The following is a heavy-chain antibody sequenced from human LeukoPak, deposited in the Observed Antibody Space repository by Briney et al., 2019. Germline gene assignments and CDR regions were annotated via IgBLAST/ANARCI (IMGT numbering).Heavy chain of an antibody. Sequence: ASLKVSCKASGYTFTSYGITWVRQAPGQGLEWMGWISAYNGNTNYAQKFQDRVTMTTDTSTTTVYMELRSLRSDDTAVYYCARGTIPAAGRFDPWGQGTLVTVSS. CDR3: ARGTIPAAGRFDP. J-gene: IGHJ5*02. CDR2: ISAYNGNT. CDR1: GYTFTSYG. V-gene: IGHV1-18*01. D-gene: IGHD6-13*01.